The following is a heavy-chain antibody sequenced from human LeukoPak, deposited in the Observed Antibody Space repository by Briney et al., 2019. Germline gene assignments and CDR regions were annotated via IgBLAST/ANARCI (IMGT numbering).Heavy chain of an antibody. CDR2: ISSGSGTI. Sequence: GGSLRLSCAASGFTFSNYGMNRVRQAPGKGLEWVSYISSGSGTIQYADSVKGRFTISRDRARSSLYLQVNSLRAEDTAVYYCARGGSARPDYWGQGTLVTVSS. CDR1: GFTFSNYG. D-gene: IGHD6-6*01. CDR3: ARGGSARPDY. V-gene: IGHV3-48*01. J-gene: IGHJ4*02.